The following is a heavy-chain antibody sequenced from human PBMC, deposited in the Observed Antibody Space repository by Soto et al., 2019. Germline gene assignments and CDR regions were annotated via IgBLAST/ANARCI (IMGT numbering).Heavy chain of an antibody. Sequence: PGGSLRLSCAASGFTFSSYAMSWVRQAPGKGLEWVSAISGSGGSTYYADSVKGRFTTSRDNSKNTLYLQMNSLRAEDTAVYYCAKDGAAVNYYDSSGYYGVRAFDIWGQGTMVTVSS. J-gene: IGHJ3*02. CDR1: GFTFSSYA. V-gene: IGHV3-23*01. D-gene: IGHD3-22*01. CDR2: ISGSGGST. CDR3: AKDGAAVNYYDSSGYYGVRAFDI.